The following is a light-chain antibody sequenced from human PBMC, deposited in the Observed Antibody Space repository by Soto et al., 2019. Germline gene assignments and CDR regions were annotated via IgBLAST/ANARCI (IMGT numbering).Light chain of an antibody. Sequence: DIQVTQSPSSLSASVGDTVTITCRASQFIGNYLAWYQLRPGEPPNLLIYSASTLHSGVPSRFTGSGFGTEFTLTISSLQPEDVATYYCQKYVSVPRTFGQGTRVEI. CDR2: SAS. V-gene: IGKV1-27*01. CDR1: QFIGNY. CDR3: QKYVSVPRT. J-gene: IGKJ1*01.